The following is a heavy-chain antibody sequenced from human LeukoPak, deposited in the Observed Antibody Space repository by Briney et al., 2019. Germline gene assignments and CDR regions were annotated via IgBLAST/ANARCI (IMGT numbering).Heavy chain of an antibody. Sequence: GESLQISCKGSGSSFTSYWIGWVRPLPGKGLEWMGIIYPGDSDTRYSPSFQGQVTISADKSISTAYLQWSSLKASDTAMYYCARRGHDYVWGSYRPSPSDYWGQGTLVTVSS. CDR1: GSSFTSYW. J-gene: IGHJ4*02. CDR2: IYPGDSDT. D-gene: IGHD3-16*02. CDR3: ARRGHDYVWGSYRPSPSDY. V-gene: IGHV5-51*01.